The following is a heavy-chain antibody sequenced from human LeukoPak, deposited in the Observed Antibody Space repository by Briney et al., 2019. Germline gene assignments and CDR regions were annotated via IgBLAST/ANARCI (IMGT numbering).Heavy chain of an antibody. CDR3: VRGGYRAYYVDY. V-gene: IGHV3-23*01. Sequence: GGSLRLSCAASGFTFNTYAMTWVRQTPGKGLEWVSSIMGSGGGAYYEDSVKGRFTISRDNSKNTLYLQMNSLRAEDTAVYYCVRGGYRAYYVDYWGQGTLVTVSS. CDR2: IMGSGGGA. CDR1: GFTFNTYA. D-gene: IGHD5-12*01. J-gene: IGHJ4*02.